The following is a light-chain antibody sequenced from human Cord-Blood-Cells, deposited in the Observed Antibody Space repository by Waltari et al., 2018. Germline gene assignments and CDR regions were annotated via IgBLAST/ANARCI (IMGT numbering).Light chain of an antibody. CDR1: QSVLYSSNNKNY. J-gene: IGKJ2*03. CDR2: WAS. CDR3: QQYYSTPYS. V-gene: IGKV4-1*01. Sequence: DIVMTQSPDSLAVSLGESAIINCKSSQSVLYSSNNKNYLAWYQQKPGQPPKLLIYWASTRESGVPDRFSGSGSGTDFTLTISSLQAEDVAVYYCQQYYSTPYSFGQGTKLEIK.